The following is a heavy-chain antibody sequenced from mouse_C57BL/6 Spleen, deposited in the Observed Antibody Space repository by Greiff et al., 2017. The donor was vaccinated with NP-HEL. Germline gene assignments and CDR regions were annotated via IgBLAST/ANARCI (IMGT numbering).Heavy chain of an antibody. CDR1: GYTFTDYN. CDR2: INPNNGGT. J-gene: IGHJ4*01. V-gene: IGHV1-22*01. Sequence: VQLQQSGPELVKPGASVKMSCKASGYTFTDYNMHWVKQSHGKSLEWIGYINPNNGGTSYNQKFKGKATLTVNKSSSTAYMELRSLTSEDSAVYYCVTYNYAMDYWGQGTSVTVSS. CDR3: VTYNYAMDY. D-gene: IGHD2-12*01.